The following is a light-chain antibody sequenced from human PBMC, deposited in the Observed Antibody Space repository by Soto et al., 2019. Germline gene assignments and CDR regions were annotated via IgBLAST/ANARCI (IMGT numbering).Light chain of an antibody. CDR2: DAS. Sequence: DIQMTQSPSSLSASVGDRVTITCQACQDISNYLNWYQQKPGKAPKLLIYDASNLETGVPSRFSGSGSGRDFTFTISSLQPEDIATYYCQQYDNLPLTFGGGTKVDIK. CDR3: QQYDNLPLT. CDR1: QDISNY. J-gene: IGKJ4*01. V-gene: IGKV1-33*01.